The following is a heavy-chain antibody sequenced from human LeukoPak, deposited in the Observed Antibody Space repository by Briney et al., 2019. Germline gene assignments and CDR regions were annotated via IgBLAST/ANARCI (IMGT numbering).Heavy chain of an antibody. J-gene: IGHJ6*03. V-gene: IGHV3-21*01. Sequence: GGSLRLSCAASGSTFSSYSMNWVRQAPGKGLEWVSSISSSSSYIYYADSVKGRFTISRDNAKNSLYLQMNSLRAEDTAVYYCARDPGATVYYYMDVWGKGTTVTVSS. CDR1: GSTFSSYS. D-gene: IGHD3-10*01. CDR3: ARDPGATVYYYMDV. CDR2: ISSSSSYI.